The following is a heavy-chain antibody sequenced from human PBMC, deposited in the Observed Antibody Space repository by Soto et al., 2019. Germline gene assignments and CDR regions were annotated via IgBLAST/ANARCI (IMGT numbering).Heavy chain of an antibody. CDR3: ARDLEGGDLLYYYYGMDV. D-gene: IGHD3-16*01. V-gene: IGHV3-64*01. CDR1: GFTFSSYA. Sequence: EVQLVESGGGLVQPGGSLRLSCAASGFTFSSYAMHWVRQAPGKGLEYVSAISSNGCSTYYANSVKGRFTISRDNSKNTLYLQMGSLRAEDMAVYYCARDLEGGDLLYYYYGMDVWGQGTTVTVSS. J-gene: IGHJ6*02. CDR2: ISSNGCST.